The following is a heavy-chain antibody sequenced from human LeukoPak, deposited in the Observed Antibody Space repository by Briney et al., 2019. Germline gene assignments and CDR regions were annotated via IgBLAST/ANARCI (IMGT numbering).Heavy chain of an antibody. J-gene: IGHJ4*02. CDR3: ARDRDFWSGYPTGPLDY. CDR1: GGTFSSYA. Sequence: APVKVSCKASGGTFSSYAISWVRQAPGQGLEWMGWISAYNGNTNYAQKLQGRVTMTTDTSTSTAYMELRSLRSDDTAVYYCARDRDFWSGYPTGPLDYWGQGTLVTVSS. CDR2: ISAYNGNT. V-gene: IGHV1-18*01. D-gene: IGHD3-3*01.